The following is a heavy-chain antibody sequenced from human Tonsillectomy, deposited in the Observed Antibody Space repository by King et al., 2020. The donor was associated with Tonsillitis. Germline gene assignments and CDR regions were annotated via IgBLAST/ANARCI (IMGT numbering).Heavy chain of an antibody. D-gene: IGHD5-18*01. Sequence: VQLVESGGGLVQPGGSLRLSCAASGFTFSYAMSWVRQAPGKGLEWVSAISGSGDNTHYADPVKGRFTISRDNSKTTLYLQMNTLRADDTAVYYCAKHKRYCDGFAFDIWGQGTLVTVSS. CDR1: GFTFSYA. CDR3: AKHKRYCDGFAFDI. J-gene: IGHJ3*02. V-gene: IGHV3-23*04. CDR2: ISGSGDNT.